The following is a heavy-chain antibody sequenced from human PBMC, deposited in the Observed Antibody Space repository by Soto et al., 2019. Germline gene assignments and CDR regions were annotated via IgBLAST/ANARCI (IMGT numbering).Heavy chain of an antibody. Sequence: GGSLRLSCASSWFTVSSNYMSWVRQAPGKGLEWVSVIYSGGSTYYADSVKGRFTISRDNSKNTLYLQMNSLRAEDTAVYYCARDRYYYGMDVWGQGTTVTVSS. CDR3: ARDRYYYGMDV. CDR2: IYSGGST. V-gene: IGHV3-53*01. J-gene: IGHJ6*02. CDR1: WFTVSSNY.